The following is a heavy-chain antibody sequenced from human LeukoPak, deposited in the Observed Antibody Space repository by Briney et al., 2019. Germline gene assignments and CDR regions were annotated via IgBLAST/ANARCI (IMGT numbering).Heavy chain of an antibody. D-gene: IGHD2-2*01. CDR1: GFTFSSYS. CDR2: ISSGSRSI. V-gene: IGHV3-48*01. J-gene: IGHJ4*02. CDR3: AKGVIDQLLDC. Sequence: GGSLRLSCAASGFTFSSYSMNWVRQAPGKGLEWVSFISSGSRSIYYADSVKGRFTISRDNSKNTLYLQMSSLRAEDTAVYYCAKGVIDQLLDCWGQGTLVTVSS.